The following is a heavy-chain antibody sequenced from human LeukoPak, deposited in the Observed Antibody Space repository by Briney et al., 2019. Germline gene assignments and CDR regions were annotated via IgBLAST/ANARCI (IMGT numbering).Heavy chain of an antibody. D-gene: IGHD6-19*01. CDR3: AKDLSRLAVAGTDY. J-gene: IGHJ4*02. V-gene: IGHV3-23*01. CDR1: GFTFSRYG. Sequence: GGSLRLSCAAAGFTFSRYGMHWVRQAPGKGLEWVSAISGSGGSTYYADSVKGRFTISRDNSKNTLYLQMNSLRAEDTAVYYCAKDLSRLAVAGTDYWGQGTLVTVSS. CDR2: ISGSGGST.